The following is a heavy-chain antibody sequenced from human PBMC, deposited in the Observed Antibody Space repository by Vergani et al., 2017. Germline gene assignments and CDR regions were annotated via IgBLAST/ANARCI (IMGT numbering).Heavy chain of an antibody. CDR3: ARTXYYGSGSYYGYYYYGMDV. CDR1: GFTFSSYS. Sequence: EVQLVESGGGLVQPGGSLRLSCAASGFTFSSYSMNWVRQAPGKGLEWVSYISSSSSTIYYADSVKGRFTISRDNAKNSLYLQMNSLRAEDTAVYYCARTXYYGSGSYYGYYYYGMDVWGQGTTVTVSS. CDR2: ISSSSSTI. D-gene: IGHD3-10*01. J-gene: IGHJ6*02. V-gene: IGHV3-48*04.